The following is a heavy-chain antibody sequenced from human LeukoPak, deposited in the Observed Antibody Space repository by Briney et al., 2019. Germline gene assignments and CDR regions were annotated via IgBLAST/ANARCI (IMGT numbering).Heavy chain of an antibody. Sequence: ASVKVSCKASGYTSTSYYMHWVRQAPGQGLEWMGIINPSGGSTSYAQKFQGRVTMTRDTSTSTVYMELSSLRSEDTAVYYCARESRRVTLFDYWGQGTLVTVSS. V-gene: IGHV1-46*01. D-gene: IGHD2-21*02. CDR1: GYTSTSYY. CDR3: ARESRRVTLFDY. CDR2: INPSGGST. J-gene: IGHJ4*02.